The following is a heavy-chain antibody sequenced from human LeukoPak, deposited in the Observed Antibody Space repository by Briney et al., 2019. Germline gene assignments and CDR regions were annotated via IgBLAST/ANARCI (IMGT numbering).Heavy chain of an antibody. V-gene: IGHV4-59*08. J-gene: IGHJ6*03. D-gene: IGHD3-3*01. CDR1: GGSISSYY. Sequence: SETLSLTCTVAGGSISSYYWSWIRQPPGKGLEWIGDIYYRGITNYNPPLKSRVTISVATSKKQFSLKLSSVTAADTAVYYCARHPGPSLEWLPQHYYYYYMDVWGKGTTVTVSS. CDR3: ARHPGPSLEWLPQHYYYYYMDV. CDR2: IYYRGIT.